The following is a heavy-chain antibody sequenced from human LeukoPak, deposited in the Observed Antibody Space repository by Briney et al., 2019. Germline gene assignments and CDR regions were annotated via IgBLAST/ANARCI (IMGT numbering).Heavy chain of an antibody. CDR2: IYSGGST. Sequence: GGSLRLSCAASGFTVSSNYMSWVRQAPGKGLEWVSVIYSGGSTYYADSVKGRFTISRDNSKNTLYLQMNSLRAEDTAVCYCARDQRSGSSSWPSDYWGQGTLVTVSS. D-gene: IGHD6-13*01. CDR1: GFTVSSNY. CDR3: ARDQRSGSSSWPSDY. J-gene: IGHJ4*02. V-gene: IGHV3-66*01.